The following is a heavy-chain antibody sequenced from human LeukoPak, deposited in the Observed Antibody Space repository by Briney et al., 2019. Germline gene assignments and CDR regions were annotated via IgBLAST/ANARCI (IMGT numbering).Heavy chain of an antibody. CDR3: ARSGSGGWIDH. CDR1: GGSFSGYY. Sequence: PSETLSLTCAVYGGSFSGYYWSWIRQPPGKGLEWIGEINHSGSTNYNPSLKSRVTISVDTSKNQFSLQLNSVTPEDTAVYYCARSGSGGWIDHWGQGTLVTVSS. J-gene: IGHJ4*02. V-gene: IGHV4-34*01. CDR2: INHSGST. D-gene: IGHD6-19*01.